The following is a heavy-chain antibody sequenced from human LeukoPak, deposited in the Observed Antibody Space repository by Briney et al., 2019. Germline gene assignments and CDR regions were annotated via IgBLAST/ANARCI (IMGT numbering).Heavy chain of an antibody. CDR1: KFTFSDYW. V-gene: IGHV3-7*04. J-gene: IGHJ3*01. CDR3: ARERLAAFDL. Sequence: GGSLRLSCAASKFTFSDYWMSWVRQVPGKGLEWVATIKSDGSETYYVDSVKGQITISRDNAKDSLYLHMNSLRAEDTAVYYCARERLAAFDLWGHGTLVIVSS. CDR2: IKSDGSET.